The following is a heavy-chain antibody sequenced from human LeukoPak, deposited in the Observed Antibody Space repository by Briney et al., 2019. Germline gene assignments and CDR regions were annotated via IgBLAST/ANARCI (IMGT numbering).Heavy chain of an antibody. Sequence: ASVKVSCKASGGTFSSYAISWVRQAPGQGLEWMGGIIPIFGTANYAQKFQGRVTITTDESTSTAYMELSSLRSEDTAVYYCATVRASSWSLYYFDYWGQGTLVTVSS. CDR1: GGTFSSYA. D-gene: IGHD6-13*01. V-gene: IGHV1-69*05. CDR3: ATVRASSWSLYYFDY. CDR2: IIPIFGTA. J-gene: IGHJ4*02.